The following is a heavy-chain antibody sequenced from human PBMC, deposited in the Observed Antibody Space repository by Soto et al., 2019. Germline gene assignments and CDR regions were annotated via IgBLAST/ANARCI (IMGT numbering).Heavy chain of an antibody. D-gene: IGHD2-21*02. V-gene: IGHV4-31*03. CDR2: IYYSGTT. CDR1: GGSISSGGDF. Sequence: NPSETLSLTCTVSGGSISSGGDFWIWIRQHSGKGLEWIGFIYYSGTTYYNPSLQGRASISVGTSKNQFSLKLRSVTAADTAVYFCARGTATAQYYFDSWGQGTLVTVSS. CDR3: ARGTATAQYYFDS. J-gene: IGHJ4*02.